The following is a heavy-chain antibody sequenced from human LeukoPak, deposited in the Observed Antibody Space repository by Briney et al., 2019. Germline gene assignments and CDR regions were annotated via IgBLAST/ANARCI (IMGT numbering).Heavy chain of an antibody. CDR1: GYTLTELS. CDR3: ATDGGRSNSVTNC. V-gene: IGHV1-24*01. J-gene: IGHJ4*02. D-gene: IGHD4-11*01. CDR2: FDPEDGET. Sequence: ASVKVSCKVSGYTLTELSMHWVRQAPGKGLEWMGSFDPEDGETIYAEKFQGRVTVTEDTSTDTAYMELSSLRSEDTAVYYCATDGGRSNSVTNCWGQGTLVTVSS.